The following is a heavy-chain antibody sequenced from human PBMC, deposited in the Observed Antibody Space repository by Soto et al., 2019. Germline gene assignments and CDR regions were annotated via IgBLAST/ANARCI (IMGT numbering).Heavy chain of an antibody. CDR1: GFTFINYG. CDR3: AKELVSGWYQLGYFDY. V-gene: IGHV3-30*18. CDR2: ISYDGSNK. D-gene: IGHD6-19*01. Sequence: QVQLVESGGGVVQPGRSLRLSCAASGFTFINYGIHWVRQAPGKGLEWVAVISYDGSNKYYADSVKGRFTISRDNSKNTLYLQMNSLRAEDTAVYYCAKELVSGWYQLGYFDYWGQGTLVTVSS. J-gene: IGHJ4*02.